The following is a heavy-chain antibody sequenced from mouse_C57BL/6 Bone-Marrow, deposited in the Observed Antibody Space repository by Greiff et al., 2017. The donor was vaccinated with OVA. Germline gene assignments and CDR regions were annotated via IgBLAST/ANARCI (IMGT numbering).Heavy chain of an antibody. J-gene: IGHJ3*01. D-gene: IGHD1-1*01. CDR1: GYAFSSSW. Sequence: VQLQQSGPELVKPGASVKISCKASGYAFSSSWMNWVKQRPGKGLEWIGRIYPGDGDTNYNGKFKGKATLTADKSSSTAYMQLSSLTSEDSAVYFCAREGLYYYGSSSAWFAYWGQGTLVTVSA. CDR2: IYPGDGDT. V-gene: IGHV1-82*01. CDR3: AREGLYYYGSSSAWFAY.